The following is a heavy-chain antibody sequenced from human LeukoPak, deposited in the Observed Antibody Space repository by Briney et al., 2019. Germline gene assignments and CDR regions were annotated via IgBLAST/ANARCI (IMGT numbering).Heavy chain of an antibody. CDR3: AKSGYSYPSVPYFQH. D-gene: IGHD5-18*01. J-gene: IGHJ1*01. Sequence: GGSLRLSCAASVFTFDDYAMPWVRRAPGKGLEWVSGISWNSGSIGYADSVKGRFPISRDNAKNSLYLQMNTLRAEDKDLYYCAKSGYSYPSVPYFQHWGQGTLVTVSS. CDR1: VFTFDDYA. CDR2: ISWNSGSI. V-gene: IGHV3-9*01.